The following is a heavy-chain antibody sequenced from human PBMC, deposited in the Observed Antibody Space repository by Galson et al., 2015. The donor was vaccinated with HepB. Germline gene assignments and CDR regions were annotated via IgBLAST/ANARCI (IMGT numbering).Heavy chain of an antibody. D-gene: IGHD4-11*01. V-gene: IGHV3-30*03. Sequence: SLRLSCAASGFTFSSYGMHWVRQAPGKGLEWVTVISYDGSNKYYADSVKGRFTISRDNAKNSLYLQMNSLRAEDTAVYYCARVWALGNYVEYYFDYWGQGTLVTVSS. CDR3: ARVWALGNYVEYYFDY. CDR1: GFTFSSYG. J-gene: IGHJ4*02. CDR2: ISYDGSNK.